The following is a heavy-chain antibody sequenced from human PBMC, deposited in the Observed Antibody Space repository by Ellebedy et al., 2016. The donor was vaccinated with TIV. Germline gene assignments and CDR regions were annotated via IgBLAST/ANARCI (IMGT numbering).Heavy chain of an antibody. CDR3: ARLKTYRKPNDAFDI. Sequence: GESLKISXKGSGYSFTSYWIGWVRQMPGKGLEWMGIIYPGDSDTRYSPSFQGQVTISADKSISTAYLQWSSLKASDTAMYYCARLKTYRKPNDAFDIWGQGTMVTVSS. CDR2: IYPGDSDT. D-gene: IGHD3-16*02. V-gene: IGHV5-51*01. J-gene: IGHJ3*02. CDR1: GYSFTSYW.